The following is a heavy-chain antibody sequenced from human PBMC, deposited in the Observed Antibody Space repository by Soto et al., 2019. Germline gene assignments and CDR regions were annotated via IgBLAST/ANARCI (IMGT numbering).Heavy chain of an antibody. J-gene: IGHJ6*02. CDR2: ISYDGSNK. CDR3: AREKGDYGNYYYYGMDV. V-gene: IGHV3-30-3*01. CDR1: GFTFSSYA. Sequence: GGSLRLSCAASGFTFSSYAMHWVRQAPGKGLEWVAVISYDGSNKYYADSVKGRFTISRDNSKNTLYLQMNSLRAEDTAVYYCAREKGDYGNYYYYGMDVWGQGTAVTVSS. D-gene: IGHD4-17*01.